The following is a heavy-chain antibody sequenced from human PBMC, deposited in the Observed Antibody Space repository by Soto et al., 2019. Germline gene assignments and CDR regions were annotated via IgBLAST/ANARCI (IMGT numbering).Heavy chain of an antibody. CDR3: AHPRGYGVFDAVDI. J-gene: IGHJ3*02. D-gene: IGHD4-17*01. CDR2: ISNTGGST. CDR1: GFTSSAYA. Sequence: GGSLRLSCAASGFTSSAYAMNCVRQAPGRGLECVSAISNTGGSTFYAESVRGRFTISRDNSINTLYLQMTSLRTEDTAVYYCAHPRGYGVFDAVDIWGQGTMVTVSS. V-gene: IGHV3-23*01.